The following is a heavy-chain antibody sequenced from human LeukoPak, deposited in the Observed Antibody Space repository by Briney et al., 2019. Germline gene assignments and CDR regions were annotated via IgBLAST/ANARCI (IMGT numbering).Heavy chain of an antibody. D-gene: IGHD1-26*01. CDR3: AKDSGFGYSGSYFDY. J-gene: IGHJ4*02. V-gene: IGHV3-23*01. CDR1: GFTFSSYA. Sequence: PGGSLRLSCAASGFTFSSYAMSWVRQAPGKGLEWVSAISGSGGSTYYADSVKGRFTISRDNSKNTLYLQMNSLRAEDTAVYYCAKDSGFGYSGSYFDYWGQGTLVTVSS. CDR2: ISGSGGST.